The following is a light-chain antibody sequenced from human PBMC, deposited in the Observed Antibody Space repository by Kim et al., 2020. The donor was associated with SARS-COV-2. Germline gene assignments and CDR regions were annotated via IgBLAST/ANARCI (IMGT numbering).Light chain of an antibody. CDR1: SSSIGQNA. V-gene: IGLV1-51*01. Sequence: GQKVTLSWYGSSSSIGQNAESWYQQFPGTAPKLLIYANNKRHSGIPDRFAGSTSGTSATLGITGLQTGDEADYYCGTWDSSLNGLVFGGGTQLTVL. CDR3: GTWDSSLNGLV. J-gene: IGLJ2*01. CDR2: ANN.